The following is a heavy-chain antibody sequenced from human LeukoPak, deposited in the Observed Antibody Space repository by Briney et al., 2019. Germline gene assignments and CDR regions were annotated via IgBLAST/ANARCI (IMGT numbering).Heavy chain of an antibody. Sequence: PSETLSLTCTVSGGSISSYYWSWIRQPPGKGLEWVGYIYYSGSTNYNPSLKSRVTISVDTSKNQFSLKLSSVTAADTAVYYCARMDYDYVWGSYPGYYHDYWGQGTLVTVSS. V-gene: IGHV4-59*01. D-gene: IGHD3-16*02. CDR3: ARMDYDYVWGSYPGYYHDY. J-gene: IGHJ4*02. CDR1: GGSISSYY. CDR2: IYYSGST.